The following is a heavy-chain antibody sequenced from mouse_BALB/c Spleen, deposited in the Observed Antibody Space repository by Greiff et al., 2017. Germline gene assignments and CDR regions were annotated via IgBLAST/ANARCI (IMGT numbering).Heavy chain of an antibody. J-gene: IGHJ4*01. D-gene: IGHD2-1*01. CDR2: IYPGNSDT. CDR3: TRDGNYEYYAMDY. V-gene: IGHV1-5*01. Sequence: EVQLQQSGTVLARPGASVKMSCKASGYTFTSYWMHWVKQRPGQGLEWIGAIYPGNSDTSYNQKFKGKAKLTAVTSTSTAYMELSSLTNEDSAVYYCTRDGNYEYYAMDYWGQGTSVTVSS. CDR1: GYTFTSYW.